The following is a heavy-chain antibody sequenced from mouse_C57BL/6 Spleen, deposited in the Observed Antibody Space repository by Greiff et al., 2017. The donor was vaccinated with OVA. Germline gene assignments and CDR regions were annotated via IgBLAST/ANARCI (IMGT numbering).Heavy chain of an antibody. CDR3: AMSSPTDQASRGY. D-gene: IGHD3-2*02. V-gene: IGHV1-74*01. CDR2: IHPSDSDT. Sequence: VQLQQSGAELVKPGASVKVSCKASGYTFTSYWMHWVKQRPGQGLEWIGRIHPSDSDTNYNQKFKGKATLTVDKSSSTAYMQLSSLTSEDSAVYYCAMSSPTDQASRGYWGQGTTLTVSS. CDR1: GYTFTSYW. J-gene: IGHJ2*01.